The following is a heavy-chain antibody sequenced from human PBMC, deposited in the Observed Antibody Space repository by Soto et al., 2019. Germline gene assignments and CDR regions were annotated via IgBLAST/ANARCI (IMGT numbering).Heavy chain of an antibody. Sequence: GGSLRLSCAASGFTFSSYSMNWVRQAPGKGLEWVSYISSSSSTIYYADSVKGRFTISRDNAKNSLYLQMNSLRAEDTAVYYCARDQGSLWGSYRQFEYWGQGTLVTVSS. CDR1: GFTFSSYS. CDR3: ARDQGSLWGSYRQFEY. V-gene: IGHV3-48*01. D-gene: IGHD3-16*02. CDR2: ISSSSSTI. J-gene: IGHJ4*02.